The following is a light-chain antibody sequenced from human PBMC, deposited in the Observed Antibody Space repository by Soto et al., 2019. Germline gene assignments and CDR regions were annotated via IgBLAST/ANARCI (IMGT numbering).Light chain of an antibody. CDR1: SSDVGGYNY. Sequence: QSALTQPASVSGSPGQSITISCTGTSSDVGGYNYVSWYQQHPGKAPKLMIYDVSNRPSGVSNRFSGSKSGNTASLTISGLQAEDEADYYCSSYTSSSTSVVVFGGGTKLTV. CDR2: DVS. CDR3: SSYTSSSTSVVV. J-gene: IGLJ2*01. V-gene: IGLV2-14*01.